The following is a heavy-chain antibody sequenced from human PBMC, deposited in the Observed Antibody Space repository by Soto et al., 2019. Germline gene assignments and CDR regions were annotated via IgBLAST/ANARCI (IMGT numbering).Heavy chain of an antibody. CDR1: GFTFSSYW. D-gene: IGHD3-10*01. CDR3: GRGASGSYRLDY. V-gene: IGHV3-74*01. CDR2: INSDGSST. Sequence: EVQLVESGGGLVQPGGSLRLSCAASGFTFSSYWMHWVRQAPGKGLVWVSRINSDGSSTNYADSVKGQFTISRDNAKNTLDLQMNSLRAEDTAVYYCGRGASGSYRLDYWGQGTLVTVSS. J-gene: IGHJ4*02.